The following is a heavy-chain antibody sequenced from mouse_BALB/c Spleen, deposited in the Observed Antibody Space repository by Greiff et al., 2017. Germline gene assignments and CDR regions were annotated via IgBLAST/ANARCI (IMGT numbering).Heavy chain of an antibody. CDR3: QFYYGNYEGFAY. V-gene: IGHV1-80*01. Sequence: VQLQQSGAELVRPGSSVKISCKASGYAFSSYWMNWVKQRPGQGLEWIGQIYPGDGDTNYNGKFKGKATLTADKSSSTAYMQLSSLTSEDSAVYFCQFYYGNYEGFAYWGQGTLVTVSA. D-gene: IGHD2-1*01. CDR2: IYPGDGDT. J-gene: IGHJ3*01. CDR1: GYAFSSYW.